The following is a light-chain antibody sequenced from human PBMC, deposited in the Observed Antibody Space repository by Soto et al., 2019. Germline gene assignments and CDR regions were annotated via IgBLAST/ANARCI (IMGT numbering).Light chain of an antibody. J-gene: IGKJ1*01. V-gene: IGKV3-20*01. CDR2: GAS. CDR1: QSVSSNV. Sequence: VLTQSPGSLSLSPWERATLSCRASQSVSSNVFAWYQQKPGQAPRLVIYGASGRPTGIRDRFSGSASETDFTLTISRLEPEDVAVYYCQHFGTFGQGTKVDIK. CDR3: QHFGT.